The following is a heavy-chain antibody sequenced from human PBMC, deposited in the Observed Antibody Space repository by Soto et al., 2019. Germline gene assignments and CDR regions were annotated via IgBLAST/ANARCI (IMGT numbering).Heavy chain of an antibody. CDR3: ARGLESMVRGVIWWFDP. V-gene: IGHV4-31*03. CDR1: GGSISSGGYY. J-gene: IGHJ5*02. Sequence: QVQLQESGPGLVKPSQTLSLTCTVSGGSISSGGYYWSWIRQHPGKGLEWIGYIYYSGSTYYNPSLKSRVTISVATSKNQFSLKLSSVTAADTAVYYCARGLESMVRGVIWWFDPWGQGTLVTVSS. D-gene: IGHD3-10*01. CDR2: IYYSGST.